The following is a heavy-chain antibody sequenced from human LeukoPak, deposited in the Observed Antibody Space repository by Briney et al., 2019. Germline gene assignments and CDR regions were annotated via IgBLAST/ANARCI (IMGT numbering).Heavy chain of an antibody. Sequence: PSETLSLTCTVSGGSISSSSYYWGWIRQPPGKGLEWIGSIYYSGSTYYNPSLKSRVTISVDTSKNQFSLKLSSVTAADTAVYYCARTRRGYVGYYDYWGQGTLVTVSS. CDR2: IYYSGST. J-gene: IGHJ4*02. V-gene: IGHV4-39*07. D-gene: IGHD5-12*01. CDR3: ARTRRGYVGYYDY. CDR1: GGSISSSSYY.